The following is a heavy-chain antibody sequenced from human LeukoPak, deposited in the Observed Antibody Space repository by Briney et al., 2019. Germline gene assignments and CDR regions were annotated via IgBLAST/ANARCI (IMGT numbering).Heavy chain of an antibody. D-gene: IGHD1-14*01. CDR1: GFTVITND. CDR3: ARGVEPLAANTLAY. CDR2: LYSDGNT. V-gene: IGHV3-53*01. Sequence: GGSLRLSCAASGFTVITNDMTWVRQAPGKGLDWVSVLYSDGNTKYADSVQGRFTISRDNSKNTLYLEMNSLSPDDTAVYYCARGVEPLAANTLAYWGQGTLVTVSS. J-gene: IGHJ4*02.